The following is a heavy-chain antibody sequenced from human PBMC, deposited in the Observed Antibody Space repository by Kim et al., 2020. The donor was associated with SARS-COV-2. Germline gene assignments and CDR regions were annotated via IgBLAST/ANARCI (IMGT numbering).Heavy chain of an antibody. Sequence: GGSLRLSCAASGFTFSSYAMSWVRQAPGKGLEWVSAISGSGGSTYYADSVKGRFTISRDNSKNTLYLQMNSLRAEDTAVYYCAKGLQRWFGELLFDGMDVWGQGTTVTVSS. D-gene: IGHD3-10*01. CDR3: AKGLQRWFGELLFDGMDV. J-gene: IGHJ6*02. V-gene: IGHV3-23*01. CDR1: GFTFSSYA. CDR2: ISGSGGST.